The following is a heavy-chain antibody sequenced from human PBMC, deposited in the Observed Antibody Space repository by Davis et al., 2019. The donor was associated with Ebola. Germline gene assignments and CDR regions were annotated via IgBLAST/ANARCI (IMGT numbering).Heavy chain of an antibody. Sequence: AASVKVSCKASGGTFSTYAIHWVRQAPGQGPEWMGRIIPILGIPNYAQRFQGRVTITADKSTSTAYMELSSLKSEDTAMYYCARDLGTAMATEWGQGTLVTVSS. D-gene: IGHD5-18*01. CDR2: IIPILGIP. V-gene: IGHV1-69*04. CDR1: GGTFSTYA. J-gene: IGHJ4*02. CDR3: ARDLGTAMATE.